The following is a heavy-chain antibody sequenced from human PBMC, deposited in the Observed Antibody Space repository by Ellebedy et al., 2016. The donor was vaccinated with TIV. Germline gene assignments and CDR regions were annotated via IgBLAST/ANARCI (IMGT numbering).Heavy chain of an antibody. CDR2: INHSGST. CDR3: ARGPRRIAVAGMCGFDP. J-gene: IGHJ5*02. V-gene: IGHV4-34*01. Sequence: SETLSLTXAVYGGSFSGYYWSWIRQPPGKGLEWIGEINHSGSTNYNPSLKSRVTISVDTSKNQFSLKLSSVTAADTAVYYCARGPRRIAVAGMCGFDPWGQGTLVTVSS. CDR1: GGSFSGYY. D-gene: IGHD6-19*01.